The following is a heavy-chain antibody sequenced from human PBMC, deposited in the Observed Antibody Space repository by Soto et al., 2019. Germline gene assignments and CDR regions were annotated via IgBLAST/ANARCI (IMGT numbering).Heavy chain of an antibody. J-gene: IGHJ3*02. Sequence: EVQLVQSGAEVKKPGESLKISCKGSGYSFGNFWIAWVRQMPGKGLEWMGIVYPDDSDIRYSPSFQGQVTISADKSVRTASLHLSTLRASDTAIYYCAKPLGGGGALDIWGQGTVVTVSS. CDR1: GYSFGNFW. D-gene: IGHD3-16*01. CDR3: AKPLGGGGALDI. V-gene: IGHV5-51*01. CDR2: VYPDDSDI.